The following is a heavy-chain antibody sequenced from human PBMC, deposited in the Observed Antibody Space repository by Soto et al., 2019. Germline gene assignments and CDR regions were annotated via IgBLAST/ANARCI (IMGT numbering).Heavy chain of an antibody. CDR2: TYYRPKWHN. J-gene: IGHJ5*02. Sequence: SQTLSLTCAISGDSVSSNSAAWNWIRQSPSRGLEWLGRTYYRPKWHNDYAVSVKSRITINPDTYKNQSSLQLNSVTPQDTAVYYCARSIAVAKANWFGRWGQGTLVTVSS. CDR3: ARSIAVAKANWFGR. CDR1: GDSVSSNSAA. V-gene: IGHV6-1*01. D-gene: IGHD6-19*01.